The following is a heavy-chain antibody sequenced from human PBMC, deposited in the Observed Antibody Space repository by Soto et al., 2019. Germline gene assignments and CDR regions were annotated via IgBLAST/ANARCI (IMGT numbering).Heavy chain of an antibody. CDR1: GYTFTSYA. D-gene: IGHD4-17*01. Sequence: GASVKVSCKASGYTFTSYAMHWVRQAPGQRLEWMGWINAGNGNTKYSQKFQGRVTITRDTSASTAYMELSSLRSEDTAVYYCARDHYGDGRYSHWYFDLWGRGTLVTVSS. CDR3: ARDHYGDGRYSHWYFDL. CDR2: INAGNGNT. V-gene: IGHV1-3*01. J-gene: IGHJ2*01.